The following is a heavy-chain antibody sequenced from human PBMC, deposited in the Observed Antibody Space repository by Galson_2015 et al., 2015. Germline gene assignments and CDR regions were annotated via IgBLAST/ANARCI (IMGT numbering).Heavy chain of an antibody. CDR1: GFTFSSYS. CDR3: ARVGCDIAARPLGYFDY. CDR2: ISYDGSNK. J-gene: IGHJ4*02. Sequence: SLRLSCAASGFTFSSYSMHWVRQAPGKGLEWVSGISYDGSNKFYADSVKGRFTISRDNSKNTLYLQMNRQRPEDTAVYYCARVGCDIAARPLGYFDYWGQGTLVTVSS. D-gene: IGHD6-6*01. V-gene: IGHV3-30-3*01.